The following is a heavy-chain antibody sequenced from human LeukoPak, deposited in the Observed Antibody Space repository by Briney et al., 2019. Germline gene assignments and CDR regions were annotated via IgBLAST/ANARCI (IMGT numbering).Heavy chain of an antibody. Sequence: PSETLSLTCTVSGYSISSGYYWGWIRQPPGKGLEWIGSIYHSGSTYYNPSLKSRVTISVDTSKNQFSLKLSSVTAADTAVYYCARGSGWGPWGQGTLVTVSS. CDR1: GYSISSGYY. J-gene: IGHJ5*02. CDR3: ARGSGWGP. D-gene: IGHD6-19*01. CDR2: IYHSGST. V-gene: IGHV4-38-2*02.